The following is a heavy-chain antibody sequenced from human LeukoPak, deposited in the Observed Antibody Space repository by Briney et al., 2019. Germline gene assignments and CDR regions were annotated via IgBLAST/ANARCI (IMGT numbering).Heavy chain of an antibody. CDR3: ARDGSIVVVPAAIVPAYYGMDV. J-gene: IGHJ6*02. CDR2: INPSGGST. V-gene: IGHV1-46*01. Sequence: ASVKVSCKASGYTFTSYYMHRVRQAPGQGLEWMGIINPSGGSTSYAQKFQGRVTMTRDTSTSTVYMELSSLRSDDTAVYYCARDGSIVVVPAAIVPAYYGMDVWGQGTTVTVSS. CDR1: GYTFTSYY. D-gene: IGHD2-2*01.